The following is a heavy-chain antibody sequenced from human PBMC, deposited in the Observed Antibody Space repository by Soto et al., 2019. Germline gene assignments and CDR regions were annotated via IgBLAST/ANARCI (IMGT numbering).Heavy chain of an antibody. D-gene: IGHD5-12*01. V-gene: IGHV4-39*06. J-gene: IGHJ4*02. CDR2: IYYSGST. CDR3: ALKGDGYRGFKY. CDR1: GGSISSSNYY. Sequence: SETLSLTCTVSGGSISSSNYYWGWIRQPPGKGLEWIGSIYYSGSTYYNSSLKSRLTITKDTSKNQVVLTLTNMDPVDTATYYCALKGDGYRGFKYWGQGTLVTVSS.